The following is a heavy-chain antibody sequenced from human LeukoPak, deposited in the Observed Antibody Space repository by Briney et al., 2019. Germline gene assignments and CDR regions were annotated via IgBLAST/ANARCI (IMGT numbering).Heavy chain of an antibody. D-gene: IGHD3-10*01. Sequence: GASVKVSCKASGYTFTGYYMHWVRQAPGQGLEWMGWINPNSGGTNYAQEFQGRVTMTRDTSISTAYMELSRLRSDDTAVYYCARQWFVGAFDIWGQGTMVTVSS. CDR1: GYTFTGYY. CDR3: ARQWFVGAFDI. J-gene: IGHJ3*02. V-gene: IGHV1-2*02. CDR2: INPNSGGT.